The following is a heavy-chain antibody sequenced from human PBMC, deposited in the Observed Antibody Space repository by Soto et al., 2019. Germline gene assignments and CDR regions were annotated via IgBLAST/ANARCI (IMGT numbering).Heavy chain of an antibody. CDR3: ASPRPGIAAAGPRGGFDY. CDR2: IYYSGST. J-gene: IGHJ4*02. CDR1: GGSISSSSYY. Sequence: QLQLQESGPGLVKPSETLSLTCTVSGGSISSSSYYWGWIRQPPGKGLEWIGSIYYSGSTYYNPSLKSRVTLSVDTSKNQFSLKLSSVTAADTAVYYCASPRPGIAAAGPRGGFDYWGQGTLVTVSS. V-gene: IGHV4-39*01. D-gene: IGHD6-13*01.